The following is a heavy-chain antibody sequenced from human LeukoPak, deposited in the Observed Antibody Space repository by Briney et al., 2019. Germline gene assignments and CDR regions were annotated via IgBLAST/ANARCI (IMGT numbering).Heavy chain of an antibody. V-gene: IGHV4-4*07. D-gene: IGHD6-19*01. J-gene: IGHJ5*02. CDR2: IYSSGSA. CDR1: GDTTSGYY. CDR3: ARERSSGLAL. Sequence: PSETLSLTCTVPGDTTSGYYWSWIRQPAEKGLEWIGRIYSSGSANYNPSLKSRVTMSLDTSKKQFYLQMNSVTAADTAIYYCARERSSGLALWGQGALVTVSS.